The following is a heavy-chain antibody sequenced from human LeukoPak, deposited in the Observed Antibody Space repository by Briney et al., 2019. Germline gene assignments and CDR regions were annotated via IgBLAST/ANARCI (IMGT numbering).Heavy chain of an antibody. V-gene: IGHV3-7*03. CDR3: ARGGGLDV. CDR1: GFSFSSNW. Sequence: GGSLRLSCAAPGFSFSSNWMNWARQAPGKGLEWVASINHNENVNYYVDSVKGRFTISRDNAKNSPYLQMSNLRAEDTAVYFCARGGGLDVWGQGATVTVSS. CDR2: INHNENVN. J-gene: IGHJ6*02. D-gene: IGHD3-16*01.